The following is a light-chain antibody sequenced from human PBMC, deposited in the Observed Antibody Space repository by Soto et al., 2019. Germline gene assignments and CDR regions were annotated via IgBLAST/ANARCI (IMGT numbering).Light chain of an antibody. CDR3: QQGYSTAWT. V-gene: IGKV1-39*01. J-gene: IGKJ1*01. CDR2: TTS. Sequence: IQMTQSPSSLSASVGDRVTITCRASQGIRNDLGWYQQKPGKAPKILIYTTSSLQSGVPSRFSGSGSGTDFSLTISSLQPEDFATYYCQQGYSTAWTFGQGTKVEMK. CDR1: QGIRND.